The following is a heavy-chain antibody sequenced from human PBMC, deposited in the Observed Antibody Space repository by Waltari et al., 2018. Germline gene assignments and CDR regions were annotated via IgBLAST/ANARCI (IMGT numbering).Heavy chain of an antibody. J-gene: IGHJ4*02. CDR2: FSGGAGYT. D-gene: IGHD1-1*01. CDR3: AKGGVNWNVRDGFDS. CDR1: GFNFGNYA. Sequence: EVQLLESGGGWVQPGGSLRLSCAASGFNFGNYAMIWVRQAPGKGLEGVSVFSGGAGYTHYADSVRGRFTISRDNSKNMRYLQMSSLGVEDTAIYYCAKGGVNWNVRDGFDSWGQGTPVTVSS. V-gene: IGHV3-23*01.